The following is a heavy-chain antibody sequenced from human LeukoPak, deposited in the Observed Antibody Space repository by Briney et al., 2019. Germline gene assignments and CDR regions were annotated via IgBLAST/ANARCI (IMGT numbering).Heavy chain of an antibody. CDR2: IRYDGSNK. J-gene: IGHJ4*02. CDR1: GFTFSSYG. CDR3: AKGGDFWSEWNYFDY. V-gene: IGHV3-30*02. Sequence: GGSLRLSXAASGFTFSSYGMHWVRQAPGKGLEWVAFIRYDGSNKYYADSVKGRFTISRDNSKNTPYLQMNSLRAEDTAVYYCAKGGDFWSEWNYFDYWGQGTLVTVSS. D-gene: IGHD3-3*01.